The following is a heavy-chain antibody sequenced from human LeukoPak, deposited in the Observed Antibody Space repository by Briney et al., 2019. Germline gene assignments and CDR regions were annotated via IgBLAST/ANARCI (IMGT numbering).Heavy chain of an antibody. V-gene: IGHV1-2*02. D-gene: IGHD3-10*01. J-gene: IGHJ5*02. CDR2: INPNSGGT. Sequence: ASVKVSCKASGCTFTGYYMHWVRQAPGQGLEWMGWINPNSGGTNYAQKFQGRVTMTRDTSISTAYMELSRLRSDDTAVYYCARGTLSYGSGRFWFDPWGQGTLVTVSS. CDR3: ARGTLSYGSGRFWFDP. CDR1: GCTFTGYY.